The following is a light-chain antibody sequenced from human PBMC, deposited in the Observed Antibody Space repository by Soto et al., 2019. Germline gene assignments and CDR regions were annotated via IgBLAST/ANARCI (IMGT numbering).Light chain of an antibody. CDR1: SSDVGAYNS. CDR3: SSYTSSSSYV. Sequence: QSALTQPASVSGSPGQSIAISCTGTSSDVGAYNSVSWYQQYPGKAPKLMIHDVTNRPSGVSDRFSGSKSGNTASLTISGLQAEDEADYYCSSYTSSSSYVFGSGIKLTVL. V-gene: IGLV2-14*01. J-gene: IGLJ1*01. CDR2: DVT.